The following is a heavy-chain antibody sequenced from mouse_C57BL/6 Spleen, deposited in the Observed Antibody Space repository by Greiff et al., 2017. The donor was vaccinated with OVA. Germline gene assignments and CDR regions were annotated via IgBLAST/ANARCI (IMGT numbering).Heavy chain of an antibody. J-gene: IGHJ1*03. Sequence: EVQLQQSGPELVKPGASVKISCKASGYSFTDYNMNWVKQSNGKSLEWIGVINPNYGTTSYNQKFKGKATLTVDQSSSTAYMQLNSMTSEDSAVYYWATITTVVDWYFDVWGTGTTVTVSS. CDR2: INPNYGTT. CDR1: GYSFTDYN. V-gene: IGHV1-39*01. D-gene: IGHD1-1*01. CDR3: ATITTVVDWYFDV.